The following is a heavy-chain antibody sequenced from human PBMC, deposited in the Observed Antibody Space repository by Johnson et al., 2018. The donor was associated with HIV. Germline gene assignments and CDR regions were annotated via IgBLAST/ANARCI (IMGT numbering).Heavy chain of an antibody. Sequence: VQVVESGGGVVQPGRSLRLSCAASGFTFSSYGMHWVRQAPGKGLEWVAVISYDGSNKYYADSVKGRFTISRDNSKNTLYLQMNSLRAEDTAVYYCAKDHGYSSSPVEAFDIWGQGTMVTVSS. CDR3: AKDHGYSSSPVEAFDI. CDR1: GFTFSSYG. CDR2: ISYDGSNK. J-gene: IGHJ3*02. D-gene: IGHD6-13*01. V-gene: IGHV3-30*18.